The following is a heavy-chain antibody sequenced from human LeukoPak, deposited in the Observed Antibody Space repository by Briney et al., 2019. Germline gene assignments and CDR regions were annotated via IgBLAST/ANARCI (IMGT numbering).Heavy chain of an antibody. Sequence: SQTLSLTCTVSGGSISSGTYYRSWIRQPAGKGLEWIGRIYTSGSTNYNPSLKSRVTMSVDTSKNQFSLKLSSVTAADTAVYYCAGEPAAPYYDFWSGYYKVKGNQNWFDPWGQGTLVTVSS. D-gene: IGHD3-3*01. CDR2: IYTSGST. J-gene: IGHJ5*02. CDR3: AGEPAAPYYDFWSGYYKVKGNQNWFDP. CDR1: GGSISSGTYY. V-gene: IGHV4-61*02.